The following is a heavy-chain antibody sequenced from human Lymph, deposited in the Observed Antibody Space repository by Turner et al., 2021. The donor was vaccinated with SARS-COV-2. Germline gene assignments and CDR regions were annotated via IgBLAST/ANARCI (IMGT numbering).Heavy chain of an antibody. Sequence: QVQLVQSGAEVKKPGASVKVSCKASVYTFPGYNMHWVRQAPGRGLEWMGWKKPNNGGTNNAQKFQGRVTMTRDTSISTAYMELSRLRSDDTAVYYCARDVERYNDFWSGYSGGYGLDVWGQGTTVTVSS. CDR3: ARDVERYNDFWSGYSGGYGLDV. CDR2: KKPNNGGT. CDR1: VYTFPGYN. J-gene: IGHJ6*02. V-gene: IGHV1-2*02. D-gene: IGHD3-3*01.